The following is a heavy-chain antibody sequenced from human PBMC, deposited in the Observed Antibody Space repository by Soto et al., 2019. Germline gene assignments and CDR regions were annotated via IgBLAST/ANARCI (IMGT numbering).Heavy chain of an antibody. D-gene: IGHD3-10*01. CDR3: ARDRVLLFLWFAELTDASDI. J-gene: IGHJ3*02. V-gene: IGHV1-18*01. CDR1: GYTFTSYG. CDR2: ISAYNGNT. Sequence: GASVKVSCKASGYTFTSYGISWVRQAPGQGLEWMGWISAYNGNTNYAQKLQGRVTMTTDTSTSTAYMELRSLRSDDTAVYYCARDRVLLFLWFAELTDASDICGQGTMLTV.